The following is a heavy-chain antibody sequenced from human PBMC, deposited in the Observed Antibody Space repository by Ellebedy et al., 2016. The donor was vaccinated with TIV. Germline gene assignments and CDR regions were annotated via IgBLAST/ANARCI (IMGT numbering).Heavy chain of an antibody. V-gene: IGHV5-51*01. CDR2: IYPGDSDT. D-gene: IGHD1-1*01. Sequence: GGSLRLSXKGSGYSFTSYWIGWVRQMPGKGLEWMGIIYPGDSDTRYSPSFQGQVTISADKSISTAYLQWSSLKASDTAMYYCARHWTPGYIGRGDVWGKGTTVTVSS. CDR3: ARHWTPGYIGRGDV. J-gene: IGHJ6*04. CDR1: GYSFTSYW.